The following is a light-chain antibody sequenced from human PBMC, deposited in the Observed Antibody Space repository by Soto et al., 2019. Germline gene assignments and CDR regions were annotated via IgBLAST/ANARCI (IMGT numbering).Light chain of an antibody. CDR3: LQDYNYPWT. J-gene: IGKJ1*01. CDR2: AAS. CDR1: QGIRID. V-gene: IGKV1-6*01. Sequence: AIQMTQSPSSLSASVGDRVTITCRARQGIRIDLGWYQQKPGKAPKLLIYAASSLQSGVPSRFSGSGSGTDFTLTISSLQPEDFATYYCLQDYNYPWTFGQGTKVDIK.